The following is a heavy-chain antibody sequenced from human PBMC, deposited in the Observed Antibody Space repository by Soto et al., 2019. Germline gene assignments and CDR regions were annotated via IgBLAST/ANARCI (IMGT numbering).Heavy chain of an antibody. CDR1: GFTFSTYA. Sequence: GSLRLSCAASGFTFSTYAMSWVRQAPGKGLEWVSTISDSGGSTYYAASVKGRFTISRDNSKNTLYLLMNSLSAEDTALYYCAKVHGSGTYYNFPDYWGQGTLVTVSS. CDR3: AKVHGSGTYYNFPDY. J-gene: IGHJ4*02. V-gene: IGHV3-23*01. D-gene: IGHD3-10*01. CDR2: ISDSGGST.